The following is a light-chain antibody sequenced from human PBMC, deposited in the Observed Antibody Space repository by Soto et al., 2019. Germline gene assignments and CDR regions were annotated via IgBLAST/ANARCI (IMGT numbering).Light chain of an antibody. CDR3: QQSYSDLQT. V-gene: IGKV1-NL1*01. CDR1: QVISTS. J-gene: IGKJ1*01. Sequence: DIQLTQSPSFLSPSIGESVTITCRASQVISTSLAWYQVKPGRAPKLLIYAASRLESGVPSRFSGSGSGTDDTITISGLQPGDFGTYYCQQSYSDLQTFGQGTKVDIK. CDR2: AAS.